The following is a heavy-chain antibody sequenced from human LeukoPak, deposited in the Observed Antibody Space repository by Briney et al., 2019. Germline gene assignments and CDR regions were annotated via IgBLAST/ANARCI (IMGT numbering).Heavy chain of an antibody. J-gene: IGHJ1*01. D-gene: IGHD6-19*01. CDR1: GFTFSSYS. CDR3: ARDGGWYPEYFQH. V-gene: IGHV3-48*01. Sequence: PGGSLRLSCAASGFTFSSYSMTWVRQTPGKGLQWVSYISSGSSTVYYADSVRGRFTISRDNAKNSVYLQMSSLRAEDTAVYYCARDGGWYPEYFQHWGQGTLVTVSS. CDR2: ISSGSSTV.